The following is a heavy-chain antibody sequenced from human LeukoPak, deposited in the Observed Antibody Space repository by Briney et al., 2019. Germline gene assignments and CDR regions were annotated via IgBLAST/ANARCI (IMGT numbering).Heavy chain of an antibody. D-gene: IGHD3-10*01. J-gene: IGHJ5*02. CDR2: IKQDGSEK. CDR1: GFTFSSYW. CDR3: AKLRNPGISGNQDP. Sequence: GGSVRLSCAASGFTFSSYWMSWFRQAPGKGLEWVANIKQDGSEKYYVDSVKGRFTISRDNAKNSLYLQMNSLRAEDTAVYYCAKLRNPGISGNQDPWGQGTLVTVSS. V-gene: IGHV3-7*01.